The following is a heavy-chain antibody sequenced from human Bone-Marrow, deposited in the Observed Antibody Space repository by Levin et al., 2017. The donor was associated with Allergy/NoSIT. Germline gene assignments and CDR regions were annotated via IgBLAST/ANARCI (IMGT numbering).Heavy chain of an antibody. V-gene: IGHV1-69*06. D-gene: IGHD3-3*01. Sequence: SVKVSCEASGGTFSGYAISWVRQAPGQGLEWMGGIIPIVGTAKYAQSFQGRVSITADNSTSTAYMELSSLRSEDTAVYYCARGFLQYLVGYSYYYMDVWGKGTTVTVSS. CDR1: GGTFSGYA. J-gene: IGHJ6*03. CDR2: IIPIVGTA. CDR3: ARGFLQYLVGYSYYYMDV.